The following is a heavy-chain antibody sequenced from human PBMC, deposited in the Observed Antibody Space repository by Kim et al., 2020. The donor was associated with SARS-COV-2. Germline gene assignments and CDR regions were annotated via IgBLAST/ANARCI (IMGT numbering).Heavy chain of an antibody. CDR3: ARQGGYYDVLTGYFKAGKVFDS. J-gene: IGHJ4*02. CDR1: GYSFTSYW. CDR2: IYPGDSDT. V-gene: IGHV5-51*01. Sequence: GESLKISCEGSGYSFTSYWIGWVRQMPGKGLEWMGIIYPGDSDTRYSPSFQGQVTISADKSISTAYLQWSSLKASDTAMYYCARQGGYYDVLTGYFKAGKVFDSWGQGTLVTVSS. D-gene: IGHD3-9*01.